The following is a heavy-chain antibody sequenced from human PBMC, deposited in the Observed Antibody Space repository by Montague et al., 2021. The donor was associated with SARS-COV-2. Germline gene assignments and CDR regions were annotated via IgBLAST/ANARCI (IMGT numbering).Heavy chain of an antibody. CDR2: IYQDWST. J-gene: IGHJ4*02. Sequence: SETLSLTCAVPGDSIMTTNWWSWVRQPPGKGLEWIGEIYQDWSTNYNPSLKSRVTMSVDKSKNQFSLELNSVTAADTALYYCVRAGGLDNRPPVWGQGTLVTVSS. CDR1: GDSIMTTNW. CDR3: VRAGGLDNRPPV. D-gene: IGHD3/OR15-3a*01. V-gene: IGHV4-4*02.